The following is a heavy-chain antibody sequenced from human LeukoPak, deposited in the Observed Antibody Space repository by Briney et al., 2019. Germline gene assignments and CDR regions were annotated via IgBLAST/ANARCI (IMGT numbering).Heavy chain of an antibody. CDR1: GGSFSGYY. Sequence: SETLSLTCAVYGGSFSGYYWSWIRQPPGKGLEWIGEINHSGSTNYNPSLKSRVIISVDTSKNQFSLKLSSVTAADTAVYYCARAIGRYSDFWSGYYTVYYFDYWAREPWSPSPQ. CDR3: ARAIGRYSDFWSGYYTVYYFDY. D-gene: IGHD3-3*01. J-gene: IGHJ4*02. CDR2: INHSGST. V-gene: IGHV4-34*01.